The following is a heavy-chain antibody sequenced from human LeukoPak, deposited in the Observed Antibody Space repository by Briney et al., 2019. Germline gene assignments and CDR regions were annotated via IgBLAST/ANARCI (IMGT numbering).Heavy chain of an antibody. Sequence: GASVKVSCKASGYTFTGYYMHWVRQAPGQGLEWMGWLNPDRGGTNYAQKFQGRVTMTRDTSISTAYVEVSRLTSDDTAVYYCARVGQETAGVLTDAFDIWGQGTMVPVS. CDR2: LNPDRGGT. V-gene: IGHV1-2*02. D-gene: IGHD3-10*01. CDR1: GYTFTGYY. J-gene: IGHJ3*02. CDR3: ARVGQETAGVLTDAFDI.